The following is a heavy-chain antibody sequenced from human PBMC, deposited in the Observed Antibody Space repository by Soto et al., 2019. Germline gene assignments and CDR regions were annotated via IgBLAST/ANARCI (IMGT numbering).Heavy chain of an antibody. V-gene: IGHV4-39*01. J-gene: IGHJ5*02. CDR2: IYYSGST. CDR1: GGSISSSSYY. Sequence: PSEILSLTCTVSGGSISSSSYYWGWIRQPPGKGLEWIGSIYYSGSTYYNPSLKSRVTISVDTSKNQFSLKLSSVTAADTAVYYRARQLGVGAKNWFDPWGQGTLVPLSS. CDR3: ARQLGVGAKNWFDP. D-gene: IGHD1-26*01.